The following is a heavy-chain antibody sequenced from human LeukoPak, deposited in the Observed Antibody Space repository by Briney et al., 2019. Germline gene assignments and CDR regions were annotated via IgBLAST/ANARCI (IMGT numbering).Heavy chain of an antibody. J-gene: IGHJ4*02. V-gene: IGHV3-23*01. D-gene: IGHD6-19*01. Sequence: GGSLRLSCAASGFTFSSFAMSWVRQAPGQGLEWVSAISDNSGNTYYADSVKGRFTISRDNSENTLYLQMNSLRAEDAALYYCSNGRTSSGTLQHDYWGQGTLVTVSS. CDR2: ISDNSGNT. CDR3: SNGRTSSGTLQHDY. CDR1: GFTFSSFA.